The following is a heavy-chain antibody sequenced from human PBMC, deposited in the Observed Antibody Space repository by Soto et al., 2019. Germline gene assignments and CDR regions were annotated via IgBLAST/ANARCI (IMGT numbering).Heavy chain of an antibody. D-gene: IGHD6-6*01. CDR2: ISAYNGNT. Sequence: QVQLVQSGAEVKKPGASVKVSCKASGYTFTSYGISWVRQAPGQGLEWMGWISAYNGNTNYAQKLQGRVTMTTDTSTATAYMELRSLGSDATAVYYCARDIEYSSSLGYYYGMDVWGQGTTVTVSS. J-gene: IGHJ6*02. CDR3: ARDIEYSSSLGYYYGMDV. V-gene: IGHV1-18*01. CDR1: GYTFTSYG.